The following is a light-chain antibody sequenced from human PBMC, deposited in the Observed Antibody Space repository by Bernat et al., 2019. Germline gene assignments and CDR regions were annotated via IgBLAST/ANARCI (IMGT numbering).Light chain of an antibody. CDR3: QQLNTFTYN. CDR2: DAS. CDR1: QDISNY. J-gene: IGKJ2*01. Sequence: DIQMTQSPSSLSASVGDRVTITCQASQDISNYLNWYQQKPGKAPKLLIYDASNLETGVPSRFSGSGSGTDFTFTISSLQPEDIATYYCQQLNTFTYNFGQGTRLEIK. V-gene: IGKV1-33*01.